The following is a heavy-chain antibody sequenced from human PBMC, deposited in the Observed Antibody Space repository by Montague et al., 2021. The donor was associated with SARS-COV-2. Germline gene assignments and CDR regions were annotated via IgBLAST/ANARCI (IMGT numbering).Heavy chain of an antibody. V-gene: IGHV4-34*01. CDR1: DGSISNYS. CDR2: MPHGGTT. D-gene: IGHD3-22*01. J-gene: IGHJ4*02. CDR3: ARGHQGVGMIVVVMIGAEYYFDY. Sequence: SETLSLTCAVYDGSISNYSWNWIRQTPGKGLEWIGYMPHGGTTNYSPSLRSRVTISADTSKNQFSLELKSVTAADTANYYCARGHQGVGMIVVVMIGAEYYFDYWGQGSLVTVSS.